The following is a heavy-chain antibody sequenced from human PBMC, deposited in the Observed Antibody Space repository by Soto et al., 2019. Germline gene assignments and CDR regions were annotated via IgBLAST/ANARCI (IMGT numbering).Heavy chain of an antibody. J-gene: IGHJ6*02. CDR1: GFTFSSYG. V-gene: IGHV3-30*18. Sequence: QPGGSLRLSCAASGFTFSSYGMHWVRQAPGKGLEWVAVISYDGSNKYYADSVKGRFTISRDNSKNTLYLQMNSLRAEDTAVYYCAKDVYQWDYYLPLYYYYYGMDVWGQGTTVTVSS. CDR3: AKDVYQWDYYLPLYYYYYGMDV. D-gene: IGHD3-22*01. CDR2: ISYDGSNK.